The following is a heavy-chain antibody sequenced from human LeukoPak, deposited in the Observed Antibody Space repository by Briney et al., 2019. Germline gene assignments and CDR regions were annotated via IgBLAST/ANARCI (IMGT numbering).Heavy chain of an antibody. CDR2: IYYSGST. CDR3: ARVGEAVVVITD. Sequence: SETLSLTCTVSGGSISSGGYYWRWIRQHPGKGLEWIGYIYYSGSTYYNPSLKSRVTISVDTSKNQFSLKLSSVTAADTAVYYCARVGEAVVVITDWGQGTLVTVSS. D-gene: IGHD3-22*01. CDR1: GGSISSGGYY. J-gene: IGHJ4*02. V-gene: IGHV4-31*03.